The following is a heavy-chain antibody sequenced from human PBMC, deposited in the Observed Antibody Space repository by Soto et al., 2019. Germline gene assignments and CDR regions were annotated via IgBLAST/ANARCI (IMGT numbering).Heavy chain of an antibody. CDR1: CGSISSGGYY. D-gene: IGHD3-10*02. CDR2: IYYSGSP. J-gene: IGHJ4*02. Sequence: PLSLTCPVSCGSISSGGYYWSWIRQHPGKGLAWIGYIYYSGSPYYNPSLKSRVTISVDTSKNQFSLKLSSVTAADTAVYYFAIGRREGLYYVAFSFDYCGQGTLVTVSS. CDR3: AIGRREGLYYVAFSFDY. V-gene: IGHV4-31*03.